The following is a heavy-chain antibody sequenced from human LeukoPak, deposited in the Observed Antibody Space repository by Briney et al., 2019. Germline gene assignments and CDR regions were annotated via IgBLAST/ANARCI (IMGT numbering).Heavy chain of an antibody. D-gene: IGHD3-22*01. V-gene: IGHV4-30-4*01. CDR2: IYYSGST. J-gene: IGHJ4*02. CDR1: GGSLSSGDYY. Sequence: PSETLSLTCTVSGGSLSSGDYYWSWIRQPPGKGLEWIGYIYYSGSTYYNPSLKSRVTISVDTSKNQFSLKLSSVTAADTAVYYCARAPYYYDSSGYHFDYWGQGTLVTVSS. CDR3: ARAPYYYDSSGYHFDY.